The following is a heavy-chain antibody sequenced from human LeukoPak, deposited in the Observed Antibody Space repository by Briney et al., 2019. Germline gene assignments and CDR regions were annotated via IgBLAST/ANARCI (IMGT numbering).Heavy chain of an antibody. CDR3: ARSQYQLLAGVWFDP. Sequence: SETLSLTCTVSGGSISSSSYYWGWIRQPPGKGLEWIGYIYYSGSTNYNPSLKSRVTISVDTSKNQFSLKLSSVTAADTAVYYCARSQYQLLAGVWFDPWGQGTLVTVSS. V-gene: IGHV4-61*05. D-gene: IGHD2-2*01. CDR2: IYYSGST. CDR1: GGSISSSSYY. J-gene: IGHJ5*02.